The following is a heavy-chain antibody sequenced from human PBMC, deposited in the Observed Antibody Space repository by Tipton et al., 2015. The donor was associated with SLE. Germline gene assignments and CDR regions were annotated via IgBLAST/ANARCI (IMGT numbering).Heavy chain of an antibody. CDR3: ARVPVNTVTFDS. J-gene: IGHJ4*02. D-gene: IGHD4-11*01. CDR2: IYYSGST. CDR1: GGSISSSPYY. Sequence: TLSLTCTVSGGSISSSPYYWGWIRQPPGKGLEWIASIYYSGSTYYNPSLKSRVTISVDTSKNQFSLKLSSVTAADTAVYYCARVPVNTVTFDSWGQGTLVTVSS. V-gene: IGHV4-39*07.